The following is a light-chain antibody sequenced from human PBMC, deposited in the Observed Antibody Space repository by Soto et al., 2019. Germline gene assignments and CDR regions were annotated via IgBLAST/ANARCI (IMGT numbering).Light chain of an antibody. Sequence: EAVLPQSPGTMSLSPGERAALSCRVSQSVRSSYLAWYQQKPGQSPRLLIYGASNRASGISDRLGGSGVGTDFTLTIYSLEPEDFPVYYCQQYDSEQWTFGQGTKVETK. CDR2: GAS. CDR3: QQYDSEQWT. V-gene: IGKV3-20*01. J-gene: IGKJ1*01. CDR1: QSVRSSY.